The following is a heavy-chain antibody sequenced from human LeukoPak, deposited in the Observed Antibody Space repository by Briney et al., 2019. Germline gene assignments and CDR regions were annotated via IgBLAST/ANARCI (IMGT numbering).Heavy chain of an antibody. Sequence: GGSLRLSCAASGFTFNNYGMHWVRQAPGKGLDWVAVIWFDGSKKDYADSVKGRFTISRDNSKNTVYLQMDSLRGDDTAVYYCARFRSWAGILGLSSPYFDSWGQGTLVTVSS. CDR2: IWFDGSKK. J-gene: IGHJ4*02. V-gene: IGHV3-33*01. CDR1: GFTFNNYG. D-gene: IGHD1-26*01. CDR3: ARFRSWAGILGLSSPYFDS.